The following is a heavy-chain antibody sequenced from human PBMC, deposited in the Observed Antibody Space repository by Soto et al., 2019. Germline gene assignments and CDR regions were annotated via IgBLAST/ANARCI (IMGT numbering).Heavy chain of an antibody. CDR2: TYYRSKRYN. CDR3: VRLVGNSWLDY. J-gene: IGHJ4*02. CDR1: GDSVSSSSVT. Sequence: SQTLSLTCAISGDSVSSSSVTWNWIRQSPSRGLEWLGRTYYRSKRYNDYAESVKSRMTINPDTSKNQLSLQLNSVTPEDTAIYYCVRLVGNSWLDYWGQGTRVTVSS. D-gene: IGHD6-13*01. V-gene: IGHV6-1*01.